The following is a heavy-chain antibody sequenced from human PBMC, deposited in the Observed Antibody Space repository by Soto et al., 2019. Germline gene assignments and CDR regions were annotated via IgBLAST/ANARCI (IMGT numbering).Heavy chain of an antibody. CDR3: AGGEVTTGVF. Sequence: SSETLSLTCTVSGGSIDRSNYYWDWVRQPPGKGLEWIGEINHSGSITYAPSLKSRVTMSVDTSKNQFSLRLNSVTAADTAVYYCAGGEVTTGVFWGQGTQVTVSS. J-gene: IGHJ4*02. D-gene: IGHD4-17*01. CDR2: INHSGSI. CDR1: GGSIDRSNYY. V-gene: IGHV4-39*01.